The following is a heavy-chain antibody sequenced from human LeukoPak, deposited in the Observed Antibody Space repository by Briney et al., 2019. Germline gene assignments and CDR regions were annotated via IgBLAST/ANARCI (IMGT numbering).Heavy chain of an antibody. V-gene: IGHV4-59*12. CDR3: ARDYHCGGGDCSWVDY. CDR1: GGSISSYY. Sequence: SETLSLTCTVSGGSISSYYWSWIRQPPGKGLEWIGYIYYSGSTNYNPSLKSRVTVSVDRSKNQFSLKMTSVTAADTAVYYCARDYHCGGGDCSWVDYWGQGTLVTVSS. J-gene: IGHJ4*02. CDR2: IYYSGST. D-gene: IGHD2-21*01.